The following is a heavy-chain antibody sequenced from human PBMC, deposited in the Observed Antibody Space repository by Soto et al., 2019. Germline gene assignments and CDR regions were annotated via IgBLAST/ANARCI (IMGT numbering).Heavy chain of an antibody. CDR1: GGSFSGYY. V-gene: IGHV4-34*01. D-gene: IGHD6-13*01. Sequence: QVQLQQWGAGLLKPSETLSLTCAVYGGSFSGYYWSWIRRPPGKGLEWIGEINHSGSTNYNPSLKSGVTIFVDTSTNQFSLKLSSVTAADTAVYYCARPAIAATVSAFDNWGQGTLVTVSS. CDR3: ARPAIAATVSAFDN. J-gene: IGHJ4*02. CDR2: INHSGST.